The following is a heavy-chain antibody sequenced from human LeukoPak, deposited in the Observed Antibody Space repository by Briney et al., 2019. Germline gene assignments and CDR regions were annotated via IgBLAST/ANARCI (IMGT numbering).Heavy chain of an antibody. CDR1: VYTFVSYY. V-gene: IGHV1-46*01. CDR3: ARVEYSTRGGDFEY. CDR2: IHAGRGNT. Sequence: GAAVKVSCMASVYTFVSYYMHWVRQAPGQGREWMGIIHAGRGNTDYAWRFQGRVTMTSDTSTSTVYMELSSLTPEDTAVYCCARVEYSTRGGDFEYWGQGTLVTVSS. J-gene: IGHJ4*02. D-gene: IGHD6-13*01.